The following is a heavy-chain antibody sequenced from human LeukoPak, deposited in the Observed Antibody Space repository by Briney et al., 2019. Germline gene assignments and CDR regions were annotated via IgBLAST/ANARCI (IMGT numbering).Heavy chain of an antibody. D-gene: IGHD2-21*01. CDR1: GYTFTSYY. V-gene: IGHV1-46*01. CDR2: INPSGGST. CDR3: ARYGHIVVAGDY. Sequence: ASVKVSCKASGYTFTSYYMHWVRQAPGQGLEWMGIINPSGGSTSYAQKFRGRVTMTRDTSTSTVYMELSSLRSEDTAVYYCARYGHIVVAGDYWGQGTLVTVSS. J-gene: IGHJ4*02.